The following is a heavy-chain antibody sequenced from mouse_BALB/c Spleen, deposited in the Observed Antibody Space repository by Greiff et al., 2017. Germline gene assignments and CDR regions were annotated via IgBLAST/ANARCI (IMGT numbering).Heavy chain of an antibody. CDR3: ARWGYGSSYDWYFDV. Sequence: DVLLVESGAELVKPGASVKLSCTASGFNIKDTYMHWVKQRPEQGLEWIGRIDPANGNTKYDPKFQGKATITADTSSNTAYLQLSSLTSEDTAVYYCARWGYGSSYDWYFDVWGAGTTVTVSS. D-gene: IGHD1-1*01. J-gene: IGHJ1*01. CDR2: IDPANGNT. V-gene: IGHV14-3*02. CDR1: GFNIKDTY.